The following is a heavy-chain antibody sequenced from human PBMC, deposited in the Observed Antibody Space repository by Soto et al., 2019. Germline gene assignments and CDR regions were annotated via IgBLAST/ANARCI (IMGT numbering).Heavy chain of an antibody. D-gene: IGHD3-10*01. CDR3: ARHYYGSGRYWFDP. CDR2: FYYSGST. Sequence: SETLSLTCTVSGGTISGYYWSWIRQPPGKGLEWIGHFYYSGSTDYNPSLTSRVTISIDTSKNQFSLKLSSVTAADTAMYYCARHYYGSGRYWFDPWGQGTLVTVS. CDR1: GGTISGYY. V-gene: IGHV4-59*08. J-gene: IGHJ5*02.